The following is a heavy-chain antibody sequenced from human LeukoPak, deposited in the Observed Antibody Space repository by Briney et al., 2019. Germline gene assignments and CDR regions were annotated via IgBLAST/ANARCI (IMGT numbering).Heavy chain of an antibody. CDR3: ARDLRVGASLDDAFDI. CDR2: IYYSGST. Sequence: SETLSLTCTVSGGSISRSNYYWAWIRQPPGQGLEWIGSIYYSGSTYYNPSLKSRISISVDTSKNHFSLTMSFVTAADTAVYYCARDLRVGASLDDAFDIWGQGTMVTVSS. V-gene: IGHV4-39*07. J-gene: IGHJ3*02. D-gene: IGHD1-26*01. CDR1: GGSISRSNYY.